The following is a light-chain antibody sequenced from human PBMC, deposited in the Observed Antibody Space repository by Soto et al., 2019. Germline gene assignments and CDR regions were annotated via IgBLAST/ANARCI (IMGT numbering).Light chain of an antibody. J-gene: IGKJ2*01. V-gene: IGKV1-12*01. CDR2: AAS. Sequence: DIQMTQSPSSVSASVGDNVTITCRASQGIGNWLAWYQQKPGKAPKLLIYAASTLQSGVPSRFTGSGSGTEFTLSISGLQPEDFATYYWQQANSFPRTFGQGTSLEVK. CDR1: QGIGNW. CDR3: QQANSFPRT.